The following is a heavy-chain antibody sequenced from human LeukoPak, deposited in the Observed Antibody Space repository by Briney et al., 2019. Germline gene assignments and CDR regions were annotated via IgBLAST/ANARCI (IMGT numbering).Heavy chain of an antibody. CDR3: ARDKSRYTYGYNY. J-gene: IGHJ4*02. Sequence: ASVQVPCKASGYTFIPYGLNWVRQAPGQGLEWMGWISPYNGDTTYAKKFQGRVTMTTDTSTSTAYMELGSLRSDDTAVYYCARDKSRYTYGYNYWGQGTPVTVSS. CDR2: ISPYNGDT. V-gene: IGHV1-18*01. CDR1: GYTFIPYG. D-gene: IGHD5-18*01.